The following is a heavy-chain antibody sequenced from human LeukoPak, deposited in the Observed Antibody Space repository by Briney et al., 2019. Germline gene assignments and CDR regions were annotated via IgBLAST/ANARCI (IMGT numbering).Heavy chain of an antibody. CDR2: ISSSSSTT. V-gene: IGHV3-48*02. CDR1: GFTFSTYS. Sequence: AGGSLTLSCAASGFTFSTYSMNWVRQAPGKGLEWVSYISSSSSTTYYADSVKGRFTISRDNAKNSLYLQMNSLRDEDTAVYYCARDSVYGSFFDYWGQGILVTVSS. J-gene: IGHJ4*02. CDR3: ARDSVYGSFFDY. D-gene: IGHD3-10*01.